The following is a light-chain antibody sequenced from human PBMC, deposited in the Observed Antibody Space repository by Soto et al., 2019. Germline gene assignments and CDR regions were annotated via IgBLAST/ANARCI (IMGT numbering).Light chain of an antibody. CDR2: EVT. V-gene: IGLV2-14*01. Sequence: QAGLTQPASVSVSPGQSITIPCTGTSSDVGGRNYVSWYQQHPGKAPKLLIYEVTFRPSGISDRFSGSKSGNTASLTISGLLPDDEADYYCSSYILSTAPYYVYRPCPNVT. J-gene: IGLJ1*01. CDR3: SSYILSTAPYYV. CDR1: SSDVGGRNY.